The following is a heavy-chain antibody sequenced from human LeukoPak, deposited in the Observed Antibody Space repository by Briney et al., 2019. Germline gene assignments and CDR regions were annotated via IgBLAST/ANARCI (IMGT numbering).Heavy chain of an antibody. D-gene: IGHD2-2*01. Sequence: SETLSLTCTVFGDSISSGDYYWSWIRQPPGKGLEWIGYIYYSGSTYYNPSLKSRVTISVDTSKNQFSLKLSSMTAADMAVYYCARVYCSSTSCSTFDYWGQGTLVTVSS. CDR3: ARVYCSSTSCSTFDY. J-gene: IGHJ4*02. CDR2: IYYSGST. CDR1: GDSISSGDYY. V-gene: IGHV4-30-4*08.